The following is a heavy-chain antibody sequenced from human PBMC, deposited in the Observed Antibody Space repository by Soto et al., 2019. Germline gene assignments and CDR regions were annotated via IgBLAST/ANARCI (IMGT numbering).Heavy chain of an antibody. V-gene: IGHV3-30*04. CDR1: GFTFSSFA. CDR3: ARDVATNYPYYFDY. CDR2: ISHDGSNK. J-gene: IGHJ4*02. D-gene: IGHD5-12*01. Sequence: QVQLVESGGGVVQPGRSLRLSCAASGFTFSSFAIHWVRQAPGKGLEWVAIISHDGSNKYYADSVKGRFTISRDNSKNTLYLQMNSLRAEDTAVYYCARDVATNYPYYFDYWGQGTLVTVSS.